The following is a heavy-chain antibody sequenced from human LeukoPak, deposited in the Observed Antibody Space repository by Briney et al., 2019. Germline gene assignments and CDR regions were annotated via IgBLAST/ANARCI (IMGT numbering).Heavy chain of an antibody. CDR2: FDPEDGET. V-gene: IGHV1-24*01. J-gene: IGHJ4*02. CDR3: ATISWGTKSYYFDY. Sequence: ASVKVSFKVSGYTLTEISMYWVRQAPGKGLEWMGGFDPEDGETIYAQKFQGRVTMTEDTSTDTAYMELSSLRSEDTAVYYCATISWGTKSYYFDYWGQGTLVTVSS. CDR1: GYTLTEIS. D-gene: IGHD3-16*01.